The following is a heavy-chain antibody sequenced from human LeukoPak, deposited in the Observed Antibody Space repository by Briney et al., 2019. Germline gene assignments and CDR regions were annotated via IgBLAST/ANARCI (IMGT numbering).Heavy chain of an antibody. CDR1: EYTFIDYY. D-gene: IGHD4-17*01. Sequence: ASVKVSCKASEYTFIDYYIHWVRQAPGEGLEWMGWINPNSGGTNYAQKFQGSVTMTRDTSISTAYMELTRLNSDDTAVYYCANNMGYGDYWYFDLWGRGTLVTVSS. V-gene: IGHV1-2*02. CDR3: ANNMGYGDYWYFDL. J-gene: IGHJ2*01. CDR2: INPNSGGT.